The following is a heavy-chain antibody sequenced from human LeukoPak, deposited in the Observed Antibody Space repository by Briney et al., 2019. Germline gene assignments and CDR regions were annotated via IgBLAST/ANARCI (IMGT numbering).Heavy chain of an antibody. D-gene: IGHD3-10*01. V-gene: IGHV3-7*01. CDR2: IQQDGSEK. CDR3: ARDRLTGSYGDY. CDR1: GFTFSSYW. Sequence: PGGSLRLSCAASGFTFSSYWMIWVRQAPGKGLEWVANIQQDGSEKYYVDSVKGRFTISRDNAKNSLYLQMNSLRDEDTAVYYCARDRLTGSYGDYWGQGTLVTVSS. J-gene: IGHJ4*02.